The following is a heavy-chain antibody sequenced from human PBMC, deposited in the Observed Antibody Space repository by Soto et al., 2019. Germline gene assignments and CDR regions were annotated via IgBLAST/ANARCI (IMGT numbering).Heavy chain of an antibody. D-gene: IGHD3-10*01. CDR3: ARVVMVRGVIHDY. J-gene: IGHJ4*02. V-gene: IGHV3-11*06. CDR1: GFTFSDYY. Sequence: QVQLVESGGGLVKPGGSLRLSCAASGFTFSDYYMSWIRQAPGKGLEWVSYISSSSSYTNYADSVKGRFTISRDNAKNSLYLQMTSLRAEDTAVYYCARVVMVRGVIHDYWGQGTLVTVSS. CDR2: ISSSSSYT.